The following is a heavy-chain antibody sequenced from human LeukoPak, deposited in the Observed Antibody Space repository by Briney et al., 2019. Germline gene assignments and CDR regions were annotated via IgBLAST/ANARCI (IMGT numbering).Heavy chain of an antibody. Sequence: SETLSLTCAVSGGSINSYYWSWLRQPAGKGLEWIGRIYTSGTTNYNPSLKSRVTMSVDTSKTHFSLQLRSVTAADTAVYYCASTTYDYDTSGHYFLDYWGQGSLVTVSS. CDR2: IYTSGTT. CDR1: GGSINSYY. J-gene: IGHJ4*02. V-gene: IGHV4-4*07. D-gene: IGHD3-22*01. CDR3: ASTTYDYDTSGHYFLDY.